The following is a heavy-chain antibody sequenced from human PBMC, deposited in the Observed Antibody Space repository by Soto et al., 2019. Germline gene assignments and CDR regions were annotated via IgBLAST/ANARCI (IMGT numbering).Heavy chain of an antibody. V-gene: IGHV5-51*01. CDR1: GYSFPKYW. J-gene: IGHJ4*02. Sequence: GESLTSSCEVSGYSFPKYWIVCVRQMPGKGLEWMGFIYPGDSDTKYNPSFQGQVTISVDKSLRTAYLQWSGLKASDTAMYYCVREYTSSLTFDYWGQGTLVTGS. CDR3: VREYTSSLTFDY. D-gene: IGHD2-2*01. CDR2: IYPGDSDT.